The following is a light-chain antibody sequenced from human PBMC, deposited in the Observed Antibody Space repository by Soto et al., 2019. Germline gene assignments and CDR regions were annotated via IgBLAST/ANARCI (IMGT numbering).Light chain of an antibody. CDR3: QQYGSAPIT. V-gene: IGKV3-20*01. CDR1: QSVSSSN. Sequence: EIVFTQSPCTLSLSPGERATLSCRASQSVSSSNLAWYQQKPGQAPRLLIYGASSRATGIPDRFSGSGSATDFTLTISRLEPEDFAVYYCQQYGSAPITFGGGTKVDIK. CDR2: GAS. J-gene: IGKJ4*01.